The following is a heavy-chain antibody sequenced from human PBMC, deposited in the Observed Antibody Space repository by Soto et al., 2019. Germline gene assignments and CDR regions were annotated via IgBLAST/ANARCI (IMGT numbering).Heavy chain of an antibody. CDR3: ARGAPITIFGVVMNYYGMDV. J-gene: IGHJ6*02. CDR2: INHSGST. D-gene: IGHD3-3*01. Sequence: NPSETLSLTCAVYGGSFSGYYWSWIRQPPGKGLEWIGEINHSGSTNYNPSLKSRVTISVDTSKNQFSLKLSSVTAADTAVYYCARGAPITIFGVVMNYYGMDVWGQGTTVTVSS. CDR1: GGSFSGYY. V-gene: IGHV4-34*01.